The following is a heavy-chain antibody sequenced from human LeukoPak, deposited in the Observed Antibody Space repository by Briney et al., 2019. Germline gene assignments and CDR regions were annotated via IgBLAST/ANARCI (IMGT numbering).Heavy chain of an antibody. V-gene: IGHV1-2*02. Sequence: ASVKVSCKASGYTFTSYYMHWVRQAPGQGLEWMGWMHPNGGGTNYAQKFQGRVTMTRDTSISTAYMELSRLRSDDTAVYYCARDVIVVVPAAIGNSNWFDPWGQGTLVTVSS. D-gene: IGHD2-2*01. CDR2: MHPNGGGT. J-gene: IGHJ5*02. CDR1: GYTFTSYY. CDR3: ARDVIVVVPAAIGNSNWFDP.